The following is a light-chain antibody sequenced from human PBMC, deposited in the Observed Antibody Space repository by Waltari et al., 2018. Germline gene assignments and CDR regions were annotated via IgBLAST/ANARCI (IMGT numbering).Light chain of an antibody. CDR2: AAS. CDR1: QNINRY. Sequence: IQMTPHLLSVSATVGDRGTISCRASQNINRYLNWYQQKPGKAPKLLICAASTLQSGVPSRFSGSGSGTDFTLTISSPQPEDSASYYCQQSYRTPYTFGQGTKVEV. J-gene: IGKJ2*01. V-gene: IGKV1-39*01. CDR3: QQSYRTPYT.